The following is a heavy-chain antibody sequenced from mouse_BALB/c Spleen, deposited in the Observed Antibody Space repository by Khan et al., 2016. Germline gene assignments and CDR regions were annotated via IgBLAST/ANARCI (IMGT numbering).Heavy chain of an antibody. CDR3: NAIYYGKDVYCDY. CDR1: VFNIKDYY. J-gene: IGHJ2*01. Sequence: VQLQQSGAELVRSGASVKLSCTASVFNIKDYYMHWVKQRPEQGLEWIGWINPENGDTEYAPKFQGKATMTADTSSNATYLQFSSLTSEDSAVYYGNAIYYGKDVYCDYWGQGTTLTAST. D-gene: IGHD2-1*01. CDR2: INPENGDT. V-gene: IGHV14-4*02.